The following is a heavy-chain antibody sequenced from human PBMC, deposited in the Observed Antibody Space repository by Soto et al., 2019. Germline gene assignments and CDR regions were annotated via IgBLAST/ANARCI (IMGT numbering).Heavy chain of an antibody. D-gene: IGHD3-9*01. V-gene: IGHV3-33*01. CDR3: ARGPPGDYDILNGYYYSYAMDV. J-gene: IGHJ6*02. Sequence: VGSLRLSCAVSGFTFSNYGMHWFRQAPGKGLEWVAVIWFDGSTKYYAESVKGRFTISRDNSKNRLDLQMNSLRAEDTAVYYCARGPPGDYDILNGYYYSYAMDVWGQGTTVTAP. CDR2: IWFDGSTK. CDR1: GFTFSNYG.